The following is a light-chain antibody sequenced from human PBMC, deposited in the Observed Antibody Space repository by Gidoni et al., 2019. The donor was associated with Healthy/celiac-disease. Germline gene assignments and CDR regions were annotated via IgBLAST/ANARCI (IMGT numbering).Light chain of an antibody. J-gene: IGKJ2*01. V-gene: IGKV2-28*01. CDR3: MQALQTPYT. Sequence: DIVMTQSPLSLPVTPGEPASISCRSSQSLLHSNGYNYLDWYLQKPGQSPQLLIYLGSNRASGGPDRFSGSGSGTDCTLKISRVEAEDVGVYYCMQALQTPYTFGQXTKLEIK. CDR1: QSLLHSNGYNY. CDR2: LGS.